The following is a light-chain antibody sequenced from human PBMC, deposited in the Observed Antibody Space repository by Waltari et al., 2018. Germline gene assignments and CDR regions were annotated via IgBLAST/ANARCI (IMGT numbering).Light chain of an antibody. V-gene: IGKV1-9*01. J-gene: IGKJ5*01. CDR3: QQLNTYPPT. CDR2: CVS. CDR1: QALTTY. Sequence: DIQLTQSPSFLSASVGDRVTITCRASQALTTYLAWYQQKPGKAPQLLIYCVSTLQSGVPSRFSGSESGADFTLTINSLQPEDFAIYYCQQLNTYPPTFGQGTRLEIK.